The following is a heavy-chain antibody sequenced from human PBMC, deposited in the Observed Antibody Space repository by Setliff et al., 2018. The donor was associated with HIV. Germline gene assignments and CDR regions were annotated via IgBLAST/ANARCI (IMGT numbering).Heavy chain of an antibody. D-gene: IGHD4-17*01. CDR3: ARDRGLRGWFDP. J-gene: IGHJ5*02. Sequence: SETLSLTCTVSGGSVRTFYWSWIRQPPGKGLEWIGHIQTSGSTNYNPSLKGRVTISVDTSKNQLSLKVISVTAADTAVYYCARDRGLRGWFDPWGQGTLVTVSS. CDR2: IQTSGST. CDR1: GGSVRTFY. V-gene: IGHV4-4*08.